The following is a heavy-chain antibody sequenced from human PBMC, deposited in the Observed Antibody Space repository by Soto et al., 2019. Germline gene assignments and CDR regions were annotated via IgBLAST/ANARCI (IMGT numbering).Heavy chain of an antibody. Sequence: QVQLQQWGAGLLKPSETLSLTCAVYGGFVSSGSYYWSWIRQPPGKGLEWIGEMSHSGGTHINPSLKRRVTISVDTSKNQFSLKMSSVTAADTALYYCARVERGTATTVVDAFDIWGPGTIVTVSS. CDR1: GGFVSSGSYY. D-gene: IGHD1-1*01. J-gene: IGHJ3*02. V-gene: IGHV4-34*01. CDR2: MSHSGGT. CDR3: ARVERGTATTVVDAFDI.